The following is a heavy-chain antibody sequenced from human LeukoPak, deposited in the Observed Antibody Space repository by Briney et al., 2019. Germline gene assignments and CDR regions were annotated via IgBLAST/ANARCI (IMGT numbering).Heavy chain of an antibody. V-gene: IGHV4-30-4*08. CDR2: IYYSGST. Sequence: PSQTLSLTCTVSGGSISSGDYYWSWIRQPPGKGLEWIGYIYYSGSTYYNPSLKSRVTISVDTSKDQFSLKLSSVTAADTAVYYCASLVLMVYVIDYWGQGTLVTVSS. J-gene: IGHJ4*02. CDR3: ASLVLMVYVIDY. D-gene: IGHD2-8*01. CDR1: GGSISSGDYY.